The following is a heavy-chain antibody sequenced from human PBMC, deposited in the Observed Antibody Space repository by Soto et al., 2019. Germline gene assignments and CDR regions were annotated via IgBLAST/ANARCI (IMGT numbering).Heavy chain of an antibody. V-gene: IGHV2-5*02. CDR2: IYWDDDK. CDR1: GFSLTTRGVG. Sequence: QITLKESGPTLVKPTQTLTLTCTFSGFSLTTRGVGVGWIRQPPGKALECLALIYWDDDKRYSPSLQSRLSITKDTTNTQVVLTMANVDPLYTATYSGAHIPTYYQYAWFDPWGQGTLVSVSS. D-gene: IGHD3-16*01. J-gene: IGHJ5*02. CDR3: AHIPTYYQYAWFDP.